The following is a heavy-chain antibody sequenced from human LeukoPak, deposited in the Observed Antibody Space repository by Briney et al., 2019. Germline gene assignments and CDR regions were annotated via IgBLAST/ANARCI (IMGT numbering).Heavy chain of an antibody. Sequence: GGSLRLSCSASGFTFNRFYLHWVRQAPGKGLEWVSGIIDSGSNTYHADSVKGRFTISRDNSKNTLYLQVNSLRAEDTAIYYCAKDRGSGWIRGFDYWGQGTLVTVSS. CDR1: GFTFNRFY. D-gene: IGHD6-19*01. CDR3: AKDRGSGWIRGFDY. CDR2: IIDSGSNT. J-gene: IGHJ4*02. V-gene: IGHV3-23*01.